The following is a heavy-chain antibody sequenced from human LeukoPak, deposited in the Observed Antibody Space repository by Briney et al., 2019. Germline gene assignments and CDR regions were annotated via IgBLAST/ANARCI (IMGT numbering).Heavy chain of an antibody. CDR3: ARVNYDFWSSADY. J-gene: IGHJ4*02. CDR2: IYHSGST. Sequence: SETLSLTCSVSTDSTNTYYWSWIRQSPGKGLEWIGHIYHSGSTDYNPSFKSRVTVSIDMSKKEFSLKLTSVTVADSAMYYCARVNYDFWSSADYWGQGTLVTVSS. V-gene: IGHV4-59*01. CDR1: TDSTNTYY. D-gene: IGHD3-3*01.